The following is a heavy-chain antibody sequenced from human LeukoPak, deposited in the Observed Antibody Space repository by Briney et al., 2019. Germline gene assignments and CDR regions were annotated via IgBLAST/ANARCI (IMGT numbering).Heavy chain of an antibody. CDR2: IYPRDSRT. CDR3: ARHLSSITSCPNY. D-gene: IGHD2-2*01. J-gene: IGHJ4*02. CDR1: GYSCSSYW. V-gene: IGHV5-51*01. Sequence: SLKISCKGSGYSCSSYWIAWVRQMPGKSLEWMGVIYPRDSRTTDSPSFQGQVTTTADKSISTPDLQLPSPEPSDTAMYYCARHLSSITSCPNYWGPGTLVTVTS.